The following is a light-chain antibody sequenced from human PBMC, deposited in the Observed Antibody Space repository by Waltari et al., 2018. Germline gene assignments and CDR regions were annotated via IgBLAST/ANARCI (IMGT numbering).Light chain of an antibody. CDR3: LQRSSWPWT. Sequence: EIVLTQSPATLSLSSGEVASISCRSSQSVSRYLDWYQQKVGQAPRLLIYDASNRATGIPARFSGSGSGTDFTFTISSLEPEDFAVYYCLQRSSWPWTFGQGTKVEIK. CDR1: QSVSRY. CDR2: DAS. J-gene: IGKJ1*01. V-gene: IGKV3-11*01.